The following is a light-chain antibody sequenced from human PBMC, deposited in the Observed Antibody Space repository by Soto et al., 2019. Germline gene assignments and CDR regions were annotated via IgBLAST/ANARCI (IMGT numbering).Light chain of an antibody. CDR1: RSVSSN. J-gene: IGKJ2*01. Sequence: EIVMTQSPDTLSVSPGESATLSCTASRSVSSNLAWYQQKPGQAPRLLIYGASTRAAGIPPRFSGSGSGTEFTLAITSLQSEDFAIYYCQQYSDWPPITFGQGTKLES. V-gene: IGKV3-15*01. CDR3: QQYSDWPPIT. CDR2: GAS.